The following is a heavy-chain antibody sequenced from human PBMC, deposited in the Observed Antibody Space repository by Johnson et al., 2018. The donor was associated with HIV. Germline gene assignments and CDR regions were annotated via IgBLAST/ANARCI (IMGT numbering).Heavy chain of an antibody. D-gene: IGHD6-19*01. CDR2: IWYDGTNK. CDR1: RFTFSSYG. V-gene: IGHV3-33*01. Sequence: VQLVESGGGVVQPGRSLRLSCAGSRFTFSSYGMHWVRQAPGKGLEWVAVIWYDGTNKYSADSVKGRFTISRDNSKNTLYLKMQSLRAEDTAVYYGAGGGEYEQWLLNAFDIWGQGTMVTVSS. CDR3: AGGGEYEQWLLNAFDI. J-gene: IGHJ3*02.